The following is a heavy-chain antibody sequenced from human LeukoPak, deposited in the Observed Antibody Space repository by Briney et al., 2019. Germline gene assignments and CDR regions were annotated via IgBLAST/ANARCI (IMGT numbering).Heavy chain of an antibody. J-gene: IGHJ4*02. CDR1: GFTFSSYA. V-gene: IGHV3-64*01. Sequence: HAGGSLRLSCAASGFTFSSYAMHWVRQAPGKGLEYVSAISSNGGSTYYANSVKGRFTISRDNSKNTVYLQMNSLSAEDAAVYYCVKDDGWVQYANWGQGTLVTVSS. CDR3: VKDDGWVQYAN. D-gene: IGHD5-24*01. CDR2: ISSNGGST.